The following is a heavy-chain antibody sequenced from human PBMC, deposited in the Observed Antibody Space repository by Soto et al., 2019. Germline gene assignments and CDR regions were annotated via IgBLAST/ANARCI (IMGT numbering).Heavy chain of an antibody. CDR1: GFSFSSYA. J-gene: IGHJ4*02. D-gene: IGHD3-10*01. V-gene: IGHV3-23*01. Sequence: EVPLLQSGGGLVQPGGSLRLSCASSGFSFSSYAMSWFRQAPGKGLEWVSGIGASGGSTYYTDSVKGRFTIARDSSKNTVYLPMNILRAEDTAVYFCAKDLGFSAPTAFDYWGLGTQVTVSS. CDR2: IGASGGST. CDR3: AKDLGFSAPTAFDY.